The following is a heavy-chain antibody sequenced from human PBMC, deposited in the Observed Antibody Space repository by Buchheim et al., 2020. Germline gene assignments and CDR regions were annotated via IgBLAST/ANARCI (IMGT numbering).Heavy chain of an antibody. V-gene: IGHV4-34*01. CDR2: INHSGST. CDR1: GGSFSGYY. Sequence: QVQLQQWGAGLLKPSETLSLTCAVYGGSFSGYYWSWIRQPPGKGLEWIGEINHSGSTNYNPSLKSRVTISVEPSKNQFSLKLSSVTAADTAVYYCARASTPEWLSPIGYWGQGTL. D-gene: IGHD5-12*01. J-gene: IGHJ4*02. CDR3: ARASTPEWLSPIGY.